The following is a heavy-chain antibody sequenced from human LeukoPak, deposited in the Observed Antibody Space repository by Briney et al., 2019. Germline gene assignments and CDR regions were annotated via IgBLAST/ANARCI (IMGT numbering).Heavy chain of an antibody. CDR3: ARGYCSGGTCYPSPFDY. V-gene: IGHV3-66*01. CDR2: IYSGGST. Sequence: XGSXXLSCAASGFTVSSNYMSWVRQAPGKGLEWVSVIYSGGSTYYADSVKGRFTISRDNSKNTLYLQMNSLRAEDTAVYYCARGYCSGGTCYPSPFDYWGQGTLVTVSS. J-gene: IGHJ4*02. D-gene: IGHD2-15*01. CDR1: GFTVSSNY.